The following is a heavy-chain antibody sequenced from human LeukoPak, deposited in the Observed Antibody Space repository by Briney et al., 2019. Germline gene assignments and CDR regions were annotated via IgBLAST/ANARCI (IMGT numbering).Heavy chain of an antibody. J-gene: IGHJ4*02. CDR2: INHSGST. CDR1: GGSISSGSYY. CDR3: ARTMILRGGDY. V-gene: IGHV4-39*07. Sequence: SETLSLTCTVSGGSISSGSYYWSWIRQPPGKGLEWIGEINHSGSTNYNPSLKSRVTISVDTSKNQFSLKLSSVTAADTAVYYCARTMILRGGDYWGQGTLVTVSS. D-gene: IGHD3-22*01.